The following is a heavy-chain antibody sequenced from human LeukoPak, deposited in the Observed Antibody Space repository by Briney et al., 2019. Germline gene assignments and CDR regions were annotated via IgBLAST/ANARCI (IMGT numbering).Heavy chain of an antibody. CDR1: GFTFSSYW. CDR3: AREPRVGESTSTF. CDR2: IKQDGSEK. V-gene: IGHV3-7*03. Sequence: GGSLRLSCAASGFTFSSYWMSWVRQAPGRGLEWVANIKQDGSEKYYVDSVKGRFTISRDNAKNSLYLQMSSLTSDDTAVYYCAREPRVGESTSTFWGQGTLVTVSS. J-gene: IGHJ4*02. D-gene: IGHD3-16*01.